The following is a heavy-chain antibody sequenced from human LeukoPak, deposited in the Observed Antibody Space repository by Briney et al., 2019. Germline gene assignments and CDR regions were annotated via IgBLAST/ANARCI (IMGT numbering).Heavy chain of an antibody. CDR2: IYHSGST. V-gene: IGHV4-4*02. CDR1: GGSISSGNW. Sequence: SETLSLTCAVSGGSISSGNWWSWVRQPPGKGLEWIGEIYHSGSTNYNPSLKGRVTISADTFKNHFSLKLTSVTAADTAVYYCATAPILRGEAGEQYKYGMDVWGQGTTVIVSS. J-gene: IGHJ6*02. CDR3: ATAPILRGEAGEQYKYGMDV. D-gene: IGHD2-2*02.